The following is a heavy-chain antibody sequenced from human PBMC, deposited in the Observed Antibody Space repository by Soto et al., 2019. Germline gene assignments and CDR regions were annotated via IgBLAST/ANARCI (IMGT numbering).Heavy chain of an antibody. V-gene: IGHV3-48*02. CDR1: GFTFSSYS. CDR2: ISSSSSTI. D-gene: IGHD3-22*01. J-gene: IGHJ4*02. CDR3: ARVGGGYYYYRGY. Sequence: GGSLRLCCGASGFTFSSYSMNWVRQAPGKGLEWVSYISSSSSTIYYADSVKGRFTISRDNAKNSLYLQMNSLRDEDTAVYYCARVGGGYYYYRGYWAQGTLVTVSS.